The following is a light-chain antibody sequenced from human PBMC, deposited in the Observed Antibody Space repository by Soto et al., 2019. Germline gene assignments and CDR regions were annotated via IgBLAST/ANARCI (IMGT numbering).Light chain of an antibody. CDR1: SSDVGGYNY. Sequence: QSALTQPASVSESPGQSITISCTGTSSDVGGYNYVSWYQQHPGKAPKLLIYGVTDRPSGVSHRFSGSRSDSTASLTISGLQAEDEADYYCSSYTSSSTLIFGGGTKLTVL. CDR3: SSYTSSSTLI. J-gene: IGLJ2*01. V-gene: IGLV2-14*01. CDR2: GVT.